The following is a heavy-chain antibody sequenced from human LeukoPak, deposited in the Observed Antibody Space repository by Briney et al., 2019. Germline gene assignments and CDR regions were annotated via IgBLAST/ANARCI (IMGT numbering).Heavy chain of an antibody. D-gene: IGHD4-17*01. V-gene: IGHV5-51*01. J-gene: IGHJ3*02. CDR2: INPSDSDT. CDR1: GYTFTNYW. CDR3: ARPEVTSDAFDI. Sequence: SGESLKISCKGSGYTFTNYWIGWARQMPGKGLEWVGIINPSDSDTRYSPSLQGRVTLSADKSISTAYLQWSSLKASDTAMYYCARPEVTSDAFDIWGQGTMVTVSS.